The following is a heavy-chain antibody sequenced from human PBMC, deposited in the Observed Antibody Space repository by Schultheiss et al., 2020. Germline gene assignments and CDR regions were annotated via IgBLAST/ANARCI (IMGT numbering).Heavy chain of an antibody. CDR3: AKDSGYSISWRGVEGA. V-gene: IGHV3-30*18. J-gene: IGHJ5*02. CDR1: GFTFSSYD. Sequence: GGSLRLSCAASGFTFSSYDMHWVRQAPGKGLEWVAVISYDGSNKYYADSVKGRFTISRDNSKNTLYLQMNSLRAEDTALYYCAKDSGYSISWRGVEGAWGQGTLVTVSS. CDR2: ISYDGSNK. D-gene: IGHD6-13*01.